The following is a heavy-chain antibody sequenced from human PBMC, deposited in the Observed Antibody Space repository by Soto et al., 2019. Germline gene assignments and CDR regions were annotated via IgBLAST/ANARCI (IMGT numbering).Heavy chain of an antibody. CDR1: GGSISN. J-gene: IGHJ4*02. CDR2: IYSSGST. Sequence: QLQLQESGPGLVKPSETLSLTCIVSGGSISNWGWIRQPPGKGPEWIGSIYSSGSTYYNPSLKSRITISVDTSKNQFSLKLNSVTAADTAVYYCARHLDIVATTPGFDYWGQGTLVTVSS. V-gene: IGHV4-39*01. CDR3: ARHLDIVATTPGFDY. D-gene: IGHD5-12*01.